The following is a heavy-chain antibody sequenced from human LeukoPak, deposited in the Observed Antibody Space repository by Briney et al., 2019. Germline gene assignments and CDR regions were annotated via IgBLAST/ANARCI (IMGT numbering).Heavy chain of an antibody. CDR3: ARGGGNPDAFDI. Sequence: SVKVSCKASGGTFSSYAISWVRQAPGQGLEWMGRIIPILGIANYAQKFQGRVTMTRDTSTSTVYMELSSLRSEDTAVYYCARGGGNPDAFDIWGQGTMVTVSS. D-gene: IGHD4-23*01. J-gene: IGHJ3*02. V-gene: IGHV1-69*04. CDR2: IIPILGIA. CDR1: GGTFSSYA.